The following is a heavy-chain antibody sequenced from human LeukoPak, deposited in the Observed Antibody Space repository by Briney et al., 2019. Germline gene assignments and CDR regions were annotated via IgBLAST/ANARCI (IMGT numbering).Heavy chain of an antibody. CDR2: ISYNGGT. V-gene: IGHV4-31*03. D-gene: IGHD6-13*01. J-gene: IGHJ5*02. CDR1: GGSISTGGYY. CDR3: ARAPVDSSSWYSWFDP. Sequence: SETLSLTCTVSGGSISTGGYYWSWIRQPPGKGLEWIGYISYNGGTYYNPSLKSRVSISVDTSKNQFSLKLSSVTAADTAVYYCARAPVDSSSWYSWFDPWGQGTLVTVSS.